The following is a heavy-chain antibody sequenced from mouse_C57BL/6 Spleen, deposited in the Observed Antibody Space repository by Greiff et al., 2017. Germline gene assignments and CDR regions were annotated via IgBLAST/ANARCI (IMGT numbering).Heavy chain of an antibody. CDR1: GFNIKDDY. CDR2: IDPENGDT. V-gene: IGHV14-4*01. J-gene: IGHJ3*01. D-gene: IGHD3-2*02. Sequence: DVKLVESGAELVRPGASVKLSCTASGFNIKDDYMHWVKQRPEQGLEWIGWIDPENGDTEYASKFQGKATITADTSSNTAYLQLSSLTSEDTAVYYCTTGAAQATGAWFAYWGQGTLVTVSA. CDR3: TTGAAQATGAWFAY.